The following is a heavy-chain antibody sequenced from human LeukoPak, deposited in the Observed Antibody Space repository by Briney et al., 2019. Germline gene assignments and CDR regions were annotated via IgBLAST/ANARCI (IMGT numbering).Heavy chain of an antibody. V-gene: IGHV1-46*01. CDR2: INPSGGST. CDR3: ARGLYGSGSYNVKDNWFDP. CDR1: GYTFTSYY. Sequence: GASVKVSCKASGYTFTSYYMHWVRQAPGQGLEWMGIINPSGGSTSYAQKFQGRVTMTRDTSASTAYMELSSLRSEDTAVYYCARGLYGSGSYNVKDNWFDPWGQGTLVTVSS. J-gene: IGHJ5*02. D-gene: IGHD3-10*01.